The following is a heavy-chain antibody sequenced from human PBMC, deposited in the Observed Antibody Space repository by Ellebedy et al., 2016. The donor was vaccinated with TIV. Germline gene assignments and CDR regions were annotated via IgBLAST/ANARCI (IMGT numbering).Heavy chain of an antibody. CDR3: ARGRGPAAGTRYYYYGMDV. J-gene: IGHJ6*02. CDR2: INHSGST. CDR1: GGSFSGYY. V-gene: IGHV4-34*01. Sequence: MPSETLSLTCAVYGGSFSGYYWSWIRQPPGKGLEWIGEINHSGSTNYNPSLKSRVTISVDTSKNQFSLKLSSVTAADTAVYYCARGRGPAAGTRYYYYGMDVWGQGTTVTVSS. D-gene: IGHD6-13*01.